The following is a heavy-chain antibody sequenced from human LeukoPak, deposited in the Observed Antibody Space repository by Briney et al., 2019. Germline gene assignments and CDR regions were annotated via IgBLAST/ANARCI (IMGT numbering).Heavy chain of an antibody. CDR3: ARAIYDSSGYSYYFDY. CDR1: GGSISSSNW. J-gene: IGHJ4*02. CDR2: IYHSGST. D-gene: IGHD3-22*01. V-gene: IGHV4-4*02. Sequence: SETLSLTCAVSGGSISSSNWWSWVRQPPGKGLEWIGEIYHSGSTNYNPSLKSRVTISVDKSKNQFSLKLSSVTAADTAVYYRARAIYDSSGYSYYFDYWGQGTLVTVSS.